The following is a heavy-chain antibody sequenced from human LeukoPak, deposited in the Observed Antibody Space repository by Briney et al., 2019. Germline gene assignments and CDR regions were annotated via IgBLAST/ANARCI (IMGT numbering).Heavy chain of an antibody. Sequence: GSLRLSCAASGFTVSNNYMSWVRQAPGKGLEWVSVIYSGGGTYYADSVKGRFTISRDNSKNTLFLQMNSLRAEDTAVYYCARDLRAAAGSWLDYWGQGTLVTVSS. V-gene: IGHV3-53*01. J-gene: IGHJ4*02. D-gene: IGHD6-13*01. CDR2: IYSGGGT. CDR3: ARDLRAAAGSWLDY. CDR1: GFTVSNNY.